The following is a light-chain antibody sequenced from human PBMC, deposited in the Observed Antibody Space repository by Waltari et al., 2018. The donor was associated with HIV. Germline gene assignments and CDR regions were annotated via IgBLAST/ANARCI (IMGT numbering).Light chain of an antibody. CDR1: SSNIGAGHA. CDR3: HSHAGNLGV. V-gene: IGLV1-40*01. J-gene: IGLJ3*02. Sequence: QSVLTQPPSVSGAPGQRVTISCTGSSSNIGAGHAFHWYPLLPGNAPKVFIFDNSDRPAGVPARFSGSRSGTSASLASNELRAEDEADYYCHSHAGNLGVFGGGTKVTVL. CDR2: DNS.